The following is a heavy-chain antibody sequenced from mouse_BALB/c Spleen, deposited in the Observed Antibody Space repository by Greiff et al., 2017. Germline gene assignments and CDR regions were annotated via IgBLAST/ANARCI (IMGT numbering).Heavy chain of an antibody. CDR2: ISSGSSTI. Sequence: EVMLVESGGGLVKPGGSLKLSCAASGFTFSSFGMHWVRQAPEKGLEWVAYISSGSSTIYYADTVKGRFTISRDNPKNTLFLQMTSLRSEATAMYYCARRGAYGNCGGGAMDYWGQGTTVTVSS. V-gene: IGHV5-17*02. J-gene: IGHJ4*01. CDR1: GFTFSSFG. D-gene: IGHD2-1*01. CDR3: ARRGAYGNCGGGAMDY.